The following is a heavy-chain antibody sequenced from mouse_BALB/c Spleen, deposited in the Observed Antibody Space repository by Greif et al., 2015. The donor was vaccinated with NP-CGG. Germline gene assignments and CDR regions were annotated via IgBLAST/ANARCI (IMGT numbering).Heavy chain of an antibody. J-gene: IGHJ2*01. CDR3: ARQLGPDY. CDR2: ISSGGSYT. CDR1: GFTFSSYA. V-gene: IGHV5-9-3*01. Sequence: EVKLMESGGGLVKPGGSLKLSCAASGFTFSSYAMSWVRQTPEKRLEWVATISSGGSYTYYPDSVKGRFTISRDNAKNTLYLQMSSLRSEDTAMYYCARQLGPDYWGQGTTLTVSS. D-gene: IGHD3-1*01.